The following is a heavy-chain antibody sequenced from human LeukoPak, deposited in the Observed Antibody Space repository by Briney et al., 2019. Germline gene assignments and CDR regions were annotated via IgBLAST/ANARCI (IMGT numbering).Heavy chain of an antibody. CDR3: ARGPSTFGGVIVN. J-gene: IGHJ4*02. V-gene: IGHV3-48*01. CDR1: GFNFISYS. Sequence: PGGSLRLSCAVSGFNFISYSMNWVRQAPGKGLEWVSYISSITSTIYYADSVKGRFTISRDNAKNSLYLQMNSLRAEDTAVYYCARGPSTFGGVIVNWGQGTLVTVSS. CDR2: ISSITSTI. D-gene: IGHD3-16*02.